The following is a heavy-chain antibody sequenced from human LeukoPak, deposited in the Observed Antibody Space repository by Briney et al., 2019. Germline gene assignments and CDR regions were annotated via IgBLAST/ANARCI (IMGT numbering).Heavy chain of an antibody. CDR3: AREIGPCSGGSCYEDY. D-gene: IGHD2-15*01. J-gene: IGHJ4*02. Sequence: ASVKVSCKASGYTITSYAMHWVRQAPGQRLEWMGWINAGNGNTKYSQKFQGRVTITRDTSASTAYMELSSLRSEDTAVYYCAREIGPCSGGSCYEDYWGQGTLVTVSS. CDR1: GYTITSYA. V-gene: IGHV1-3*01. CDR2: INAGNGNT.